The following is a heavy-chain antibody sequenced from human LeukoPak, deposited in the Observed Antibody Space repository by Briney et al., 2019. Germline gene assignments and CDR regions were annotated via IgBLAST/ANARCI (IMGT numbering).Heavy chain of an antibody. CDR2: IYPGDSDT. CDR1: GYSFTNYW. D-gene: IGHD2-2*01. V-gene: IGHV5-51*01. CDR3: ARRVKHCSSTSCYDFDF. J-gene: IGHJ4*02. Sequence: GESLQISCKGSGYSFTNYWIGWVRQMPGKGLEWMGIIYPGDSDTRYSPSFQGQVTISADKSISTAYLQWSSLKASDTAMYYCARRVKHCSSTSCYDFDFWGQGTLVTVSS.